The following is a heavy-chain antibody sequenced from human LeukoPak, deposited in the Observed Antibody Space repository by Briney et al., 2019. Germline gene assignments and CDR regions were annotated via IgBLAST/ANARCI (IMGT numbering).Heavy chain of an antibody. D-gene: IGHD3-16*01. J-gene: IGHJ6*03. CDR3: ARWGIGNYYMDV. CDR1: GYTFTGYY. Sequence: ASVKVSCKASGYTFTGYYMHWARQAPGQGLEWMGWINPNSGGTNYAQKFQGRVTMTRDTSISTAYMELSRLRSDDTAVYYCARWGIGNYYMDVWGKGTTVTVSS. V-gene: IGHV1-2*02. CDR2: INPNSGGT.